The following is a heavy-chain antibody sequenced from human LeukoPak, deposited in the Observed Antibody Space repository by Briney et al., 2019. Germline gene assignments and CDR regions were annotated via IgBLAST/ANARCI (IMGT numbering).Heavy chain of an antibody. D-gene: IGHD6-19*01. V-gene: IGHV3-30*18. Sequence: GRSLRLSCAASGFTFSHYVMHWVRQTPGKGLEWVAGISYDGSNKYYADSVKGRFTISRDNSKNTLYLQMNSLRAEDTAVYYCAKDAVAGNFDYWGQGTLVTVSS. CDR1: GFTFSHYV. CDR2: ISYDGSNK. CDR3: AKDAVAGNFDY. J-gene: IGHJ4*02.